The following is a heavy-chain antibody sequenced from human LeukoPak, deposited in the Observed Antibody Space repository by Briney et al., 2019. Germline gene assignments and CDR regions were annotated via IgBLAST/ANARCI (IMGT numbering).Heavy chain of an antibody. V-gene: IGHV3-53*01. CDR1: GFTVSSNS. D-gene: IGHD3-16*01. Sequence: GGSLRLSCTVSGFTVSSNSMSWVRQAPGKGLEWVSFIYSAGSTHYSDSVKGRFTISIDNSKNTLYLQMNSLRAEDTAVYYCARRAGAYTHPYDYWGQGTLVTVSS. CDR3: ARRAGAYTHPYDY. CDR2: IYSAGST. J-gene: IGHJ4*02.